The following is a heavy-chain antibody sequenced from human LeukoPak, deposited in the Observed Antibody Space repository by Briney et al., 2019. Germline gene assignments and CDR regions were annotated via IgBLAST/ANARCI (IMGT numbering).Heavy chain of an antibody. Sequence: PGGSLRLSCAASGSISSSYWMNWVRQAPGKGLEWVSSISSSSSYINYADSVKGRFTISRDNAKNSLYLQMNSLRAEDTAVYYCAGHDTRPGVNRDSGLYRGERTPVTVSS. CDR2: ISSSSSYI. J-gene: IGHJ4*02. CDR1: GSISSSYW. V-gene: IGHV3-21*01. D-gene: IGHD2-8*01. CDR3: AGHDTRPGVNRDSGLY.